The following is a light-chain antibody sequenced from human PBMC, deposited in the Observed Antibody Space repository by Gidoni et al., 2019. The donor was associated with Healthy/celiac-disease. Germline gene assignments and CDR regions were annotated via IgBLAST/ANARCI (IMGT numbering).Light chain of an antibody. CDR2: VAS. Sequence: EIVSTQSPGTLSLSPGERATLSCRASQSVSSSYLAWYQQKPGQAPRLLIFVASSSATGIPSRFGSSGSGTDFTLTISRLEPEDFAVYYCQQYGSSPYTFGQXTKLEIK. CDR1: QSVSSSY. CDR3: QQYGSSPYT. J-gene: IGKJ2*01. V-gene: IGKV3-20*01.